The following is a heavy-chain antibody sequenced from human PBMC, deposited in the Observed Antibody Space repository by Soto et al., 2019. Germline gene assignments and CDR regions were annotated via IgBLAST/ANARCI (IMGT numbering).Heavy chain of an antibody. CDR1: GGSFSGYY. D-gene: IGHD5-12*01. J-gene: IGHJ4*02. Sequence: SETLSLTCAVYGGSFSGYYWSWIRQPPGKGLEWIGYIYYSGSTYYNPSLKSRVTISVDTSKNQFSLKLSSVTAADTAVYYCARVRGYVLSWGQGTLVTVSS. CDR2: IYYSGST. V-gene: IGHV4-30-4*01. CDR3: ARVRGYVLS.